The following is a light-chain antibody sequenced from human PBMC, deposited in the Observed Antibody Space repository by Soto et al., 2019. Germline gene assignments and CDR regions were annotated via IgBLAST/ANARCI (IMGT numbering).Light chain of an antibody. CDR1: QGIRND. CDR3: LQNYNYPWT. Sequence: AIQMTQSPSSLSASVGDRVTITCRASQGIRNDLDWYQQKPGKAPKLLIYAASSLQSGVPSRFSGSGSGTDFTLTISCLQPEDFATYYCLQNYNYPWTSGQGTKVEIK. J-gene: IGKJ1*01. V-gene: IGKV1-6*01. CDR2: AAS.